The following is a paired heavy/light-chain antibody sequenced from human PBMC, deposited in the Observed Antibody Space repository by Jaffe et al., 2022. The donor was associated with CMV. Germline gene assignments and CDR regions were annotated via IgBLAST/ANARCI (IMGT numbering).Heavy chain of an antibody. V-gene: IGHV3-23*01. J-gene: IGHJ5*01. CDR3: AKNFYFGDHGGWFDS. CDR2: IRGGGSNR. D-gene: IGHD2-21*01. Sequence: EVQVLESGGDLVQPGGSLRLSCVASGFTFSSYAMSWVRQAPGKGLEWVSSIRGGGSNRYYADSVKGRFAISRDNSKNTLFLEMNSLRAEDTAKYYCAKNFYFGDHGGWFDSWGRGTLVTVSS. CDR1: GFTFSSYA.
Light chain of an antibody. CDR3: QQSDSTPLT. J-gene: IGKJ4*01. CDR1: QSISTY. CDR2: AAS. V-gene: IGKV1-39*01. Sequence: DIQMTQSPSSLSASVGDRVTITCRASQSISTYLNWYQQKPGKAPNLLIYAASSLQSGVPSRFSGSGSGTDFTLTISSLQPEDFATYYCQQSDSTPLTFGGGTKVEIK.